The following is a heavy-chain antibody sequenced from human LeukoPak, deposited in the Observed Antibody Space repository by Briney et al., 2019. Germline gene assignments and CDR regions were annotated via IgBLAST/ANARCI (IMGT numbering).Heavy chain of an antibody. CDR3: ARANYNWFDP. D-gene: IGHD1-1*01. J-gene: IGHJ5*02. Sequence: SETLSLTCTVSGGSISSYYRSWIRHPPGKGLEWIGFFYNSGSTNYNPSLKSRVTISVDTSKSQSSLKLTSVTAADTAVYYCARANYNWFDPWGQGTLVSVS. CDR1: GGSISSYY. CDR2: FYNSGST. V-gene: IGHV4-59*01.